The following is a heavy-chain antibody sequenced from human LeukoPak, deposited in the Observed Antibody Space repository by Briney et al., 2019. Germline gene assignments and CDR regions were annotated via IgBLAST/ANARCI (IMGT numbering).Heavy chain of an antibody. CDR2: INHSGST. J-gene: IGHJ4*02. CDR3: ASRYFDILTGYQYQGARDY. CDR1: GGSFSGYY. V-gene: IGHV4-34*01. Sequence: SETLSLTCAVYGGSFSGYYWSWIRQPPGKGLEWIGEINHSGSTNYNPSLKSRVTISVDTSKNQFSLKLSSVTAADTAVYYCASRYFDILTGYQYQGARDYWGRGTLVTVSS. D-gene: IGHD3-9*01.